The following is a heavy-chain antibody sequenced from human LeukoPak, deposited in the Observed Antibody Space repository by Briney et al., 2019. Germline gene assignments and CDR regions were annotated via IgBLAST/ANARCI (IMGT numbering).Heavy chain of an antibody. CDR1: GFTFSSYG. V-gene: IGHV3-23*01. Sequence: QPGGTLRLSCAASGFTFSSYGMSWVRQAPGKGLEWVSAISGSGGSTYYADSVKGRFTISRDNSKNTLYLQMDSLRAEDTAVYYCAKDSSYCSGGSCYSKSDAFDIWGQGTMVTVSS. CDR3: AKDSSYCSGGSCYSKSDAFDI. CDR2: ISGSGGST. D-gene: IGHD2-15*01. J-gene: IGHJ3*02.